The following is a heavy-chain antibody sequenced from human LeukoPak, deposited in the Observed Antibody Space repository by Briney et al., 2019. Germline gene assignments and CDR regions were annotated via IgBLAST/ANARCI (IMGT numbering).Heavy chain of an antibody. CDR1: GGSFSGYY. Sequence: SETLSLTCAVYGGSFSGYYWSWIRQPPGKGLEWIGEINHSGGTNYNPSLKSRVTISVDTSKNQFSLKLSSVTAADTAVYYCARGLYNSYSGSYYFDYWGQGTLVTVSS. V-gene: IGHV4-34*01. CDR3: ARGLYNSYSGSYYFDY. J-gene: IGHJ4*02. D-gene: IGHD1-26*01. CDR2: INHSGGT.